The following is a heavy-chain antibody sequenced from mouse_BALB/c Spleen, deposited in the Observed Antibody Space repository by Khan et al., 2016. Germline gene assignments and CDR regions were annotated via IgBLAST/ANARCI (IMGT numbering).Heavy chain of an antibody. Sequence: VQLQQSGPELVKPGASVKMSCKSSGYTFTSYVMHWVKQKPGQGLEWIGYIDPYNDGTKYNEKFKGKATLTSDKSSSTAYMEHSSLTSEDSAVYYGARRGYTGTYVDYWGQGTTLTVSS. CDR1: GYTFTSYV. J-gene: IGHJ2*01. V-gene: IGHV1S136*01. CDR2: IDPYNDGT. D-gene: IGHD2-2*01. CDR3: ARRGYTGTYVDY.